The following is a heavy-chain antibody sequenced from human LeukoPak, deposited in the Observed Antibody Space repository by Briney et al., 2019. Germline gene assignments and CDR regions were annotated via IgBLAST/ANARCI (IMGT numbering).Heavy chain of an antibody. V-gene: IGHV3-NL1*01. CDR2: IYSGGST. CDR3: AHSPGVRGVDY. CDR1: GFTFSSYG. J-gene: IGHJ4*02. D-gene: IGHD3-10*01. Sequence: PGGSLRLSCAASGFTFSSYGIHWVRQAPGKGLEWVSVIYSGGSTYYADSVKGRFTISRDNSKNTLYLQMNSLRAEDTAVYYCAHSPGVRGVDYWGQGTLVTVSS.